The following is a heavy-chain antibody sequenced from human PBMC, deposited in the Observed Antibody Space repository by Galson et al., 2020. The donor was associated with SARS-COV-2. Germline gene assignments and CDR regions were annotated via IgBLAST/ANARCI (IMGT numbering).Heavy chain of an antibody. CDR2: ISGDGTTI. Sequence: GGSLRLSCVASDFTFSSYEMNWVRQAPGTGLEWISFISGDGTTIYYADSVKGRFTISRDSAKNSLYLQMNSLRPDDTAVYYCVASVVAGDAFDLWGQGTMVTVSS. V-gene: IGHV3-48*03. D-gene: IGHD6-19*01. J-gene: IGHJ3*01. CDR1: DFTFSSYE. CDR3: VASVVAGDAFDL.